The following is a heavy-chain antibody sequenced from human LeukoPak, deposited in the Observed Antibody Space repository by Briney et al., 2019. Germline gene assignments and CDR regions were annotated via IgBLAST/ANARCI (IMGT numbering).Heavy chain of an antibody. D-gene: IGHD3-22*01. CDR3: AKDHPEITMIVVVIKESRPGDAFDI. CDR1: GFTFSSYG. J-gene: IGHJ3*02. V-gene: IGHV3-23*01. Sequence: PGGSLRLSCAASGFTFSSYGMSWVRQAPGKGLEWVSAISGSGGSTYYADSVKGRFTISRDNSKNTLYLQMNSLRAEDTAVYYCAKDHPEITMIVVVIKESRPGDAFDIWGQGTMVTVSS. CDR2: ISGSGGST.